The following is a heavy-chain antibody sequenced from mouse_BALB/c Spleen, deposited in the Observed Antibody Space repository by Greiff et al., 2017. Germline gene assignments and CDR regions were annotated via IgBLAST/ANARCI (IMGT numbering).Heavy chain of an antibody. CDR1: GYTFTSYW. CDR3: ARRDGNYPAWFAY. V-gene: IGHV1-7*01. J-gene: IGHJ3*01. D-gene: IGHD2-1*01. Sequence: VQLQQSGAELAKPGASVKMSCKASGYTFTSYWMHWVKQRPGQGLEWIGYINPSTGYTEYNQKFKDKATLTADKSSSTAYMQLSSLTSEDSAVYDCARRDGNYPAWFAYWGQGTLVTVSA. CDR2: INPSTGYT.